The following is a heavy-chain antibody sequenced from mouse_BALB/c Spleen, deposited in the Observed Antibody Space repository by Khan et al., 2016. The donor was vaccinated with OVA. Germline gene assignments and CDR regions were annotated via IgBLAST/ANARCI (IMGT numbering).Heavy chain of an antibody. Sequence: QLEESGPGLVKPSQSLSLTCTVTGYSITSEYAWNWIRQFPGNKLEWMGYINYSGNTRFNPSLKGRTSITRDTSKNQSFLQLNSVTTEDTATYYCARKDYYDYDPFPYWGQGTLVTVSA. V-gene: IGHV3-2*02. CDR2: INYSGNT. D-gene: IGHD2-4*01. J-gene: IGHJ3*01. CDR3: ARKDYYDYDPFPY. CDR1: GYSITSEYA.